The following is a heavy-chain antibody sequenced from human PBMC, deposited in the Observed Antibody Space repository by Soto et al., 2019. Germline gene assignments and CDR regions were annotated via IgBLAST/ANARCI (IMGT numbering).Heavy chain of an antibody. J-gene: IGHJ4*02. CDR1: GDSISSYY. Sequence: QVQLQESGPGLVKPSETLSLTCAVSGDSISSYYCMWIRQPPGKGLESIGYLYYGRSVNYTPSLKSRVTLPVDTSTNQCSLTLSSMTAADTAVYYCALRSMAVVPEYWGQGTLVTVSS. CDR2: LYYGRSV. D-gene: IGHD3-22*01. V-gene: IGHV4-59*01. CDR3: ALRSMAVVPEY.